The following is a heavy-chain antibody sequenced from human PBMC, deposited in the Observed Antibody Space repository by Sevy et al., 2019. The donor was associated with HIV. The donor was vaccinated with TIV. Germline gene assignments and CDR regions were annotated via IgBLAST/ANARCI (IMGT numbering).Heavy chain of an antibody. Sequence: SETLSLTCTVSGGSISGYYWSWIRQSPGRGLEWIGSIYYSGGTNYNPSLKSRVTISVDTSKNQFSLKLSSVTAADTAVYYCARGRSSSSGRPDYWGQGTLVTVSS. J-gene: IGHJ4*02. CDR2: IYYSGGT. D-gene: IGHD6-6*01. CDR1: GGSISGYY. V-gene: IGHV4-59*13. CDR3: ARGRSSSSGRPDY.